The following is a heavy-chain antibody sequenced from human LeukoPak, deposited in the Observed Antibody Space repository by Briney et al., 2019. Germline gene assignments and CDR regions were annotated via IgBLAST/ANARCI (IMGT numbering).Heavy chain of an antibody. CDR1: GYTFTSYG. J-gene: IGHJ5*02. CDR3: ARDRTGSGSYANWFDP. D-gene: IGHD3-10*01. V-gene: IGHV1-18*01. CDR2: ISAYNGNT. Sequence: AASVKVSCKASGYTFTSYGISWVRQAPGQGLEWMGWISAYNGNTNYAQKLQGRVTMTTDTSTSTAYMELRSLRSDDTAVYYCARDRTGSGSYANWFDPWGQGTLVTASS.